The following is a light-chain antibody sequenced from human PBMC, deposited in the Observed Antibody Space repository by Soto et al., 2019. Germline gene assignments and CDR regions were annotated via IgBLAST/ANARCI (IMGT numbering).Light chain of an antibody. CDR3: QQYDQLPIT. Sequence: DIQMTQSASSLPASVGDTVTISCQASQDISKYLNWFQQKPGKAPKLLIYDVFNVETGVPSRFSVRGSGTDFTLIISNLQPEDFASYYCQQYDQLPITFGGGTKVDI. CDR2: DVF. CDR1: QDISKY. V-gene: IGKV1-33*01. J-gene: IGKJ4*01.